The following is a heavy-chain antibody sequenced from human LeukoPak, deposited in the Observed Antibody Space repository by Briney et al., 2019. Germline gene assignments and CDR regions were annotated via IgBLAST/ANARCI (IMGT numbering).Heavy chain of an antibody. CDR1: GGSISSYY. J-gene: IGHJ3*02. V-gene: IGHV4-59*01. Sequence: PSETLSLTCTVSGGSISSYYWSWIRQPPGKGLEWIGYIYYSGSTNYNPSLKSRVTISVDTSKNQFSLKLSSVTAADTAVYYCARDQDGRNHDAFDIWGQGTMVTVFS. CDR2: IYYSGST. CDR3: ARDQDGRNHDAFDI. D-gene: IGHD1-14*01.